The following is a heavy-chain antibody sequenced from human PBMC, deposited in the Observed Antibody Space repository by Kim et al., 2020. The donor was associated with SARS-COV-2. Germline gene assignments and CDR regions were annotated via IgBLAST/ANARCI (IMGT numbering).Heavy chain of an antibody. V-gene: IGHV1-2*02. CDR3: ARGSGWYEPVTDFDY. D-gene: IGHD6-19*01. CDR2: INPNIGGT. CDR1: GYTFTGYY. Sequence: ASVKVSCKASGYTFTGYYIHWVRQAPGQGLGWMGGINPNIGGTNYAQKFQGRVTMTRDTSISTAYMELSRLRSDDTAVYYCARGSGWYEPVTDFDYWGQGTLVTVSS. J-gene: IGHJ4*02.